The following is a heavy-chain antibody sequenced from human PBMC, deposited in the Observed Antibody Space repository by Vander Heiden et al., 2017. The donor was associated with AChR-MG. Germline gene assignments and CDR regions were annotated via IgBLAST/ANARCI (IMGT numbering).Heavy chain of an antibody. D-gene: IGHD1-20*01. CDR1: GFTFSSYA. CDR3: AKDPSHDASITGTTFNWFDP. CDR2: ISGSGGST. J-gene: IGHJ5*02. Sequence: EVQLLESGGGLVQPGGSLRLSCAASGFTFSSYAMSWVRQAPGKGLEWFSAISGSGGSTYYADSVKGRFTISRDNSKNTLYLQMNSLRAEDTAVYYCAKDPSHDASITGTTFNWFDPWGQGTLVTVSS. V-gene: IGHV3-23*01.